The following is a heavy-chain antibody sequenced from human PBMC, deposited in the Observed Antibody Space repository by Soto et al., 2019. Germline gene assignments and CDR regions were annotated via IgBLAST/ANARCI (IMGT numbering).Heavy chain of an antibody. Sequence: EVQLVESGGGLIQPGGSLRLSCAASGFTVSSNYMSWVRQAPGKGLEWVSVIYSGGSTYYADSVKGRFTISRDNSKNTLYLQMSSLRAEDTAVYYCAREWDQPYYYYGMDVWGQGTTVTVSS. D-gene: IGHD1-26*01. J-gene: IGHJ6*02. CDR1: GFTVSSNY. CDR2: IYSGGST. CDR3: AREWDQPYYYYGMDV. V-gene: IGHV3-53*01.